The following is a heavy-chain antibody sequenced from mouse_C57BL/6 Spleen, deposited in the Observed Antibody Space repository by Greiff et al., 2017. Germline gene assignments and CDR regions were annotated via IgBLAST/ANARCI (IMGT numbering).Heavy chain of an antibody. Sequence: QVQLQPSGAELVKPGASVKMSCKASGYTFTTYPIEWMKQNHGKSLEWIGNFHPYNDDTKYNEKFKGKATLTVEKSSSTVYLELSRLTSDDSAVYYCARGGYYGHLYYAMDYWGQGTSVTVSS. CDR2: FHPYNDDT. CDR1: GYTFTTYP. V-gene: IGHV1-47*01. D-gene: IGHD1-1*01. CDR3: ARGGYYGHLYYAMDY. J-gene: IGHJ4*01.